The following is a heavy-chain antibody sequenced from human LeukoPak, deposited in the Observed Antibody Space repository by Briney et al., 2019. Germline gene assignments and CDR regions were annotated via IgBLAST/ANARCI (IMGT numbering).Heavy chain of an antibody. J-gene: IGHJ4*02. CDR3: AKKSRDGYNPFDY. CDR1: GFTFSRYA. V-gene: IGHV3-23*01. Sequence: SGGSLRLPCAASGFTFSRYAMSWVRQAPGKGLEWVSGMSSSGESPYYADSVKGRFTISRDNSKNTLYLEINSLRAEDTAVYYCAKKSRDGYNPFDYLGQGTLVTVSS. CDR2: MSSSGESP. D-gene: IGHD5-24*01.